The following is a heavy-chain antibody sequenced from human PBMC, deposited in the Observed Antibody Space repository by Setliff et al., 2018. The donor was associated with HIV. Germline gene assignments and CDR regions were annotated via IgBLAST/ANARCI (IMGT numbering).Heavy chain of an antibody. CDR1: GGSISGSSYF. CDR3: ARHRDPPGTSWIFYYYYMD. J-gene: IGHJ6*03. Sequence: PSETLSLTCTVSGGSISGSSYFLAWIRQPPGKGLEWIGSMFYRGSTYYNPSLKSRVTISVDTSKNQVSLRLNSVTAADTGVYYCARHRDPPGTSWIFYYYYMD. CDR2: MFYRGST. V-gene: IGHV4-39*01. D-gene: IGHD6-13*01.